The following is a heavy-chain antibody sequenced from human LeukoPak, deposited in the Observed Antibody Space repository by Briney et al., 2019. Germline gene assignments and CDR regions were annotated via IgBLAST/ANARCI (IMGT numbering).Heavy chain of an antibody. CDR3: AKDRYGGNDY. D-gene: IGHD4-23*01. Sequence: GGSLRLSCAASGFIFSSYSMSWVRQAPGKGLEWVSVITGSGGNTYYADSVKGRFTISKDNSKNTLYLQMNSLRAEDTAVYYCAKDRYGGNDYWGQGTLVTVSS. CDR1: GFIFSSYS. J-gene: IGHJ4*02. V-gene: IGHV3-23*01. CDR2: ITGSGGNT.